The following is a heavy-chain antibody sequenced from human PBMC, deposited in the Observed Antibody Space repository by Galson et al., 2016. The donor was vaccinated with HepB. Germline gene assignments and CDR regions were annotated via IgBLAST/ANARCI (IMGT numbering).Heavy chain of an antibody. CDR1: GDSVYNNGAA. CDR2: TFYRSTWEN. V-gene: IGHV6-1*01. Sequence: CAISGDSVYNNGAAWVWIRQSPSRGLEWLGRTFYRSTWENHYAGSVKNRITISPDTSRNQFSLHLNSVTPEDAAVYYCARAVMLGRGMDVWGQGTTVAVSS. J-gene: IGHJ6*02. D-gene: IGHD3-10*01. CDR3: ARAVMLGRGMDV.